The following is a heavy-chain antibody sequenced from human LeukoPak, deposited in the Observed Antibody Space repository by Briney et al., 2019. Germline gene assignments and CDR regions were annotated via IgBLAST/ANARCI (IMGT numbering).Heavy chain of an antibody. V-gene: IGHV1-2*02. J-gene: IGHJ4*02. CDR2: INPNSGGT. CDR3: ARAYYYDSSGYSAPVVY. CDR1: GYTFTGYY. Sequence: ASVKVSCKASGYTFTGYYMHWVRQAPGQGLEWMGWINPNSGGTNYAQRFQGRVTVTRDTSISTAYMELSRLRSDDTAVYYCARAYYYDSSGYSAPVVYWGQGTLVTVSS. D-gene: IGHD3-22*01.